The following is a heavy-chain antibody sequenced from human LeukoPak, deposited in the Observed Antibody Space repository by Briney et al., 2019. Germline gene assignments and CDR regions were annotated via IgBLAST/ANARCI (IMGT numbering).Heavy chain of an antibody. CDR2: ISYDGTDK. V-gene: IGHV3-30*03. J-gene: IGHJ4*02. Sequence: GGSLRLSCAASGFTFSSYGTHWVRQAPGKGLEWVALISYDGTDKYYADSVKGRFTISRDNSKNTLYLQMNSLRAEDTAVYYCARDMLRYSYGHGLDYWGQGTLVTVSS. CDR3: ARDMLRYSYGHGLDY. D-gene: IGHD5-18*01. CDR1: GFTFSSYG.